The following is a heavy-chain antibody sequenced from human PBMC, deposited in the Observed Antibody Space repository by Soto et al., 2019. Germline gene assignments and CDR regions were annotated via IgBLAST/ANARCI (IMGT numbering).Heavy chain of an antibody. D-gene: IGHD3-22*01. CDR1: GYTFTGYY. Sequence: GASVKVSCKASGYTFTGYYMHWVRQAPGQGLEWMGWINPNSGGTNDAQKFQGRVTMTRDTSISTAYMELSRLRSDDTAVYYCARGPYYYDSSGYYPFLRYWGQGTLVTVSS. CDR2: INPNSGGT. CDR3: ARGPYYYDSSGYYPFLRY. V-gene: IGHV1-2*02. J-gene: IGHJ4*02.